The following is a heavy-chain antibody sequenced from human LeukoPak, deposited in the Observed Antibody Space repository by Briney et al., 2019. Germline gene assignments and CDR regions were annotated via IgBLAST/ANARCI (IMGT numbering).Heavy chain of an antibody. V-gene: IGHV5-51*01. D-gene: IGHD5-12*01. CDR1: GYSFTRSW. CDR3: ARERGGSGFDSGLDFDY. Sequence: GESLKISCKGSGYSFTRSWIGWVRQMPGKGLEWMGIIYPGDSDTRYSPSFQGQVTISADKSISTAYLQWSSLKASDTAMYYCARERGGSGFDSGLDFDYWGQGTLVTVSS. J-gene: IGHJ4*02. CDR2: IYPGDSDT.